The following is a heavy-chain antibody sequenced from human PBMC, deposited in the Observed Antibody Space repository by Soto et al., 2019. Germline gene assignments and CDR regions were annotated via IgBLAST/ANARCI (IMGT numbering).Heavy chain of an antibody. V-gene: IGHV3-48*03. CDR1: GFSFSSFE. D-gene: IGHD4-17*01. CDR3: ARSTVTSD. CDR2: ISDSGSTM. Sequence: GGSLRLSCATSGFSFSSFEMIWVRQAPGKGLERISYISDSGSTMYYADSVKGRFTISRDNAKNSLYLQMSSLRVEDTALYYCARSTVTSDWGQGTQVTVS. J-gene: IGHJ4*02.